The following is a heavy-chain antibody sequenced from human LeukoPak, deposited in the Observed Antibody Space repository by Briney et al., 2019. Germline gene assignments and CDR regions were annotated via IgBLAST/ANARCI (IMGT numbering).Heavy chain of an antibody. CDR1: GGSFSGYY. V-gene: IGHV4-34*01. CDR3: APWGYGDPGLDY. J-gene: IGHJ4*02. Sequence: PSETLSLTCAVYGGSFSGYYWSWIRQPPGKGLEWIGEINHSGSTNYNPSLKSRVTISVDTSKNQFSLKLSSVTAADTAVYYCAPWGYGDPGLDYWGQGTLVTVSS. D-gene: IGHD4-17*01. CDR2: INHSGST.